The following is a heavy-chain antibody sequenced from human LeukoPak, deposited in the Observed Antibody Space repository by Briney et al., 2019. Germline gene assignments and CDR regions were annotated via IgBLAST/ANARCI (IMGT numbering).Heavy chain of an antibody. CDR2: IYTSGST. J-gene: IGHJ3*02. CDR1: GGSISSGSYY. D-gene: IGHD6-13*01. V-gene: IGHV4-61*02. CDR3: ARAASSSWYGNDAFDI. Sequence: SQTLSLTCTVSGGSISSGSYYWSWIRQPAGTGLEWIVRIYTSGSTTYNPSLKSRVTISLDTSKNQFSLKLSSVTAADTAVYYCARAASSSWYGNDAFDIWGQGTMVTVSS.